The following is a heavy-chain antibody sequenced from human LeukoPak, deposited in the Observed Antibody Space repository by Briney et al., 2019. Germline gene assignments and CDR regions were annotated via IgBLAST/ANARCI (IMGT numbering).Heavy chain of an antibody. J-gene: IGHJ4*02. D-gene: IGHD6-19*01. Sequence: GGSLRLSCAASGSTFSSYGTHWVRQAPGKGLEWVAVISYDGSNKYYADSVKGRFTISRDNSKNTLYLQMNSLRAEDTAVYYCAKGDRKGIAVAGTDYWGQGTLVTVSS. CDR1: GSTFSSYG. CDR2: ISYDGSNK. V-gene: IGHV3-30*18. CDR3: AKGDRKGIAVAGTDY.